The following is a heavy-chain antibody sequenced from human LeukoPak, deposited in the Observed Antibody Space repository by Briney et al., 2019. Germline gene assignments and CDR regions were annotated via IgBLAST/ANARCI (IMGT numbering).Heavy chain of an antibody. V-gene: IGHV3-53*01. CDR1: GFTVSSNY. CDR2: IYSGGST. D-gene: IGHD6-13*01. Sequence: GGSLRLSCAASGFTVSSNYMSWVRQAPGKGLEWVSVIYSGGSTYYADSVKGRFTISRDNSKNTLYLQMNSLRAEDTAVYYCATHSSSRPFDYWGQGTLVTVSS. CDR3: ATHSSSRPFDY. J-gene: IGHJ4*02.